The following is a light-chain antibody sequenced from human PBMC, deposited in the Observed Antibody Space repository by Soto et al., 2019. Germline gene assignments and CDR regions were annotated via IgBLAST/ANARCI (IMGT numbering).Light chain of an antibody. CDR1: QGIAPY. V-gene: IGKV1-27*01. CDR2: ATS. J-gene: IGKJ4*01. CDR3: QKYNSAPLT. Sequence: DVQMTQSPSSLSAFVGDRVTITCRASQGIAPYLAWFQQKPGKVPKLLIYATSTLQSGVPFRFSGSGSGTDFTLTISSLQHEDVGTYYCQKYNSAPLTFGGGTKVEIK.